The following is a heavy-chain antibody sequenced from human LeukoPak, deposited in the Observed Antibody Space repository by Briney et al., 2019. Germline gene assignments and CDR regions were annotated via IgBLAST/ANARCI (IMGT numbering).Heavy chain of an antibody. Sequence: PGGSLRLSCAASGFTFSRYWMLWVRQAPGEGLVWVSRINGDGSTTSYADSVKGGFTISRDNAKNTLYLQMNSLRAEDTAVYYCATGNYYDSRGYYTFGHWGQGTLVTVSS. V-gene: IGHV3-74*01. CDR1: GFTFSRYW. J-gene: IGHJ1*01. CDR3: ATGNYYDSRGYYTFGH. CDR2: INGDGSTT. D-gene: IGHD3-22*01.